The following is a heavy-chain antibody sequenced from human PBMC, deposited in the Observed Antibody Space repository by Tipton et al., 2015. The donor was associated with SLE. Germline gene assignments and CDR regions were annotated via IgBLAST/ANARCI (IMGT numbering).Heavy chain of an antibody. CDR1: GFSFSSYW. CDR2: IKLDGSVK. CDR3: TRADSAYDLHFFDF. V-gene: IGHV3-7*03. D-gene: IGHD5-12*01. J-gene: IGHJ4*02. Sequence: SLRLSCAASGFSFSSYWMSWVRQAPGKGLEWVANIKLDGSVKYYVDSVKGRFTISRDNAKNSLYLQMYSLKTEDTAVYSCTRADSAYDLHFFDFWGQGSLVTVSS.